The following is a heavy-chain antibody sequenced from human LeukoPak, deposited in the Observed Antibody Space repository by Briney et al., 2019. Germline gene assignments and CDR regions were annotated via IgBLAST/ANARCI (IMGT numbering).Heavy chain of an antibody. CDR3: ARAQALYDSSNV. D-gene: IGHD3-22*01. CDR2: ISSSSSHL. Sequence: GGSLRLSCAASGFTFSSYSMNWVRQAPGKGLEWVSSISSSSSHLYYADSLQGRFIISRDNGKNSLYLQMNSLRAEDTAVYYCARAQALYDSSNVWGQGTLVTVSS. V-gene: IGHV3-21*01. J-gene: IGHJ4*02. CDR1: GFTFSSYS.